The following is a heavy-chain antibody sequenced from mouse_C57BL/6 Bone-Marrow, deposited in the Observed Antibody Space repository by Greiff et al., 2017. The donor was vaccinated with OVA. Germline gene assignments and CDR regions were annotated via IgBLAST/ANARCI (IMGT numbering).Heavy chain of an antibody. CDR3: ARKDYYGSSLYFDY. D-gene: IGHD1-1*01. CDR1: GYTFTSYG. CDR2: IYPRSCNT. Sequence: VQLQQSGAELARPGASVKLSCKASGYTFTSYGISWVKQRTGQGLEWIGEIYPRSCNTYYNEKFKGKATLTADKSSSTAYMELRSLTSEDSAVYFCARKDYYGSSLYFDYWGQGTTLTVSS. V-gene: IGHV1-81*01. J-gene: IGHJ2*01.